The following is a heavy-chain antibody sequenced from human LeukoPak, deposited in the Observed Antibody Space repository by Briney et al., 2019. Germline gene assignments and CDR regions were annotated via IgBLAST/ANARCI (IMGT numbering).Heavy chain of an antibody. CDR3: ARDGAIAAGDGMDV. CDR2: ISYDGSNK. Sequence: PGRSLRLSCAASGFTFSSYGMHWVRQAPGKGLEWVAVISYDGSNKYYADSVKGRFTISRDNSKNTLYLQMNSLRAEDTAVYYCARDGAIAAGDGMDVWGQGTTVTVSS. V-gene: IGHV3-30*03. D-gene: IGHD6-13*01. J-gene: IGHJ6*02. CDR1: GFTFSSYG.